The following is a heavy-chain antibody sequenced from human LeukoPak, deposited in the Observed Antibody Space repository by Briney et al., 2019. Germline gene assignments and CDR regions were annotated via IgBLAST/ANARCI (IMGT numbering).Heavy chain of an antibody. CDR1: GYPFINYD. V-gene: IGHV1-8*01. CDR2: MRPNSGKT. Sequence: ASVKVSCKTSGYPFINYDINWARQASGQGLEWMGWMRPNSGKTGYAQKFQGRITMTRNISISTAYMELSSLRFDDTAVYFCARERGGQAGSYFPSWGQGALVTVSS. D-gene: IGHD1-26*01. CDR3: ARERGGQAGSYFPS. J-gene: IGHJ4*02.